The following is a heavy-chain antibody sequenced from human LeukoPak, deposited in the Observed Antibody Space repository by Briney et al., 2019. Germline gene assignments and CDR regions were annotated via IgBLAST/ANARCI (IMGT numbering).Heavy chain of an antibody. Sequence: SVKVSCKASGGTFSSYAISWVRQAPAQGLEWMGGIIPIFGTANYAQKFQGRVTITADESTSTDYMELSSLRSEDTAVYYCARTYGSGKMWFDPWGQGTLVTVSS. CDR1: GGTFSSYA. D-gene: IGHD3-10*01. V-gene: IGHV1-69*13. CDR3: ARTYGSGKMWFDP. J-gene: IGHJ5*02. CDR2: IIPIFGTA.